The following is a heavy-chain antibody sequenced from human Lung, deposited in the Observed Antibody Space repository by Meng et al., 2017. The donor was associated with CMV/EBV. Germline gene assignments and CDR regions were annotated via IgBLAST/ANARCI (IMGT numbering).Heavy chain of an antibody. CDR1: GASISSSSYF. D-gene: IGHD1-14*01. Sequence: LXCTVSGASISSSSYFWDWIRQPPGKGLEWIGSISYGGSTYYNSSLKSRVTISVDMSKNQFTLKLSSVTAADTAVYYCARSVGNNKSYNYYGMDVXGQGXTVTVSS. V-gene: IGHV4-39*06. CDR3: ARSVGNNKSYNYYGMDV. CDR2: ISYGGST. J-gene: IGHJ6*02.